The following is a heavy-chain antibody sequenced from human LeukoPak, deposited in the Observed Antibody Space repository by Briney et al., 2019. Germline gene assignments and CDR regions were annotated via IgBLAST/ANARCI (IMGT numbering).Heavy chain of an antibody. V-gene: IGHV1-18*01. D-gene: IGHD3-10*01. CDR1: GGTFSSYA. CDR3: VRGSGKIHWFDP. Sequence: ASVKVSCKASGGTFSSYAISWVRQAPGQGLEWMGWISAYNGNTNYAQKLQGRVTMTTDTSTSTAYMELRSLRSDDTAVYYCVRGSGKIHWFDPWGQGTLVTVSS. J-gene: IGHJ5*02. CDR2: ISAYNGNT.